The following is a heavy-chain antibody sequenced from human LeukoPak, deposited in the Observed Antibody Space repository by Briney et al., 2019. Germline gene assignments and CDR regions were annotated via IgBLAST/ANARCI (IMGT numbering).Heavy chain of an antibody. J-gene: IGHJ5*02. CDR1: GFVFSNSG. D-gene: IGHD6-19*01. CDR3: ARGQWLAP. CDR2: ISSSSSYI. V-gene: IGHV3-21*01. Sequence: PGGSLRLSCAASGFVFSNSGMHWVRQAPGKGLEWVSSISSSSSYIYYADSVKGRFTISRDNAKNSLYLQMNSLRAEDTAVYYCARGQWLAPWGQGTLVTVSS.